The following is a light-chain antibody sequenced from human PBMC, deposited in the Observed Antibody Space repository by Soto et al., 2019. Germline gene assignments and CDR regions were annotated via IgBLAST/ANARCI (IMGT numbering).Light chain of an antibody. Sequence: EIVLTQSPGTLSLSPGERATLSCRASQSVSSSYIAWYQQKPGQAPRLLIYGASIRATGIPESFSGSGSGTDFTLTISRLEPEDFAVYYCQQYGSSLYAFGQGTKLEIK. CDR2: GAS. V-gene: IGKV3-20*01. CDR1: QSVSSSY. J-gene: IGKJ2*01. CDR3: QQYGSSLYA.